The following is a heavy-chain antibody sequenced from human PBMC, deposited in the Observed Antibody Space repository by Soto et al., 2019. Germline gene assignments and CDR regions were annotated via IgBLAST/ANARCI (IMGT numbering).Heavy chain of an antibody. Sequence: QVQLVESGGGVVQPGRSLRLSCAASGFTFSSYGMHWVRQAPGKGLEWVAVISYDGNNKYYADSVKGRFTISRENFKNTLYLQMDSLRADDTAMYYCAKDHLETTVTTPSYWGQGTLVTVSS. CDR2: ISYDGNNK. J-gene: IGHJ4*02. CDR1: GFTFSSYG. D-gene: IGHD4-17*01. V-gene: IGHV3-30*18. CDR3: AKDHLETTVTTPSY.